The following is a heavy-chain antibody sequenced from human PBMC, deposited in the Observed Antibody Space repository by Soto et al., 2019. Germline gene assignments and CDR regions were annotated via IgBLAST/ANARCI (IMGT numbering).Heavy chain of an antibody. CDR2: IYWDDDK. D-gene: IGHD4-17*01. V-gene: IGHV2-5*02. Sequence: QITLKESGPTLVSPAQPLTLTCDFSGFSLSTYHMGVAWIRQPPGKALEWLALIYWDDDKRYSPSLKDRLAISKDTSSNQVVLTIPNMDPGDTATYFCAHAGDYDLLTFDHWGPGTLVTVSS. J-gene: IGHJ4*02. CDR1: GFSLSTYHMG. CDR3: AHAGDYDLLTFDH.